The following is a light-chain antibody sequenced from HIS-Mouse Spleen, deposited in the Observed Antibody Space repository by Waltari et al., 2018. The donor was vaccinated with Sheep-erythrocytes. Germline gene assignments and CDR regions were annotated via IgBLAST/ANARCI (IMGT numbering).Light chain of an antibody. Sequence: EIVMTQSPATLSVSPGERATLSCRAGQSVSSNFAWYQQKPGQAPRPLIYGASTGATGIPARFSDRGSGTEFTLTLSSMQSEDFAVYYCKQYNNWPETFGQGTKVENK. J-gene: IGKJ1*01. CDR2: GAS. CDR3: KQYNNWPET. CDR1: QSVSSN. V-gene: IGKV3-15*01.